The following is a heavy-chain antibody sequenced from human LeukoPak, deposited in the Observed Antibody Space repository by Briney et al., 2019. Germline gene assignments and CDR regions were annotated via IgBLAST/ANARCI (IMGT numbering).Heavy chain of an antibody. J-gene: IGHJ4*02. CDR2: IIPIFGTA. CDR3: ARGSGYSYGFGY. CDR1: GGTFSSYA. Sequence: ASVKVSCKASGGTFSSYAISWVRQAPGQGLEWMGGIIPIFGTANYAQKFQGGVTITTDESTSTAYMELSSLRSEDTAVYYCARGSGYSYGFGYWGQGTLVTVSS. D-gene: IGHD5-18*01. V-gene: IGHV1-69*05.